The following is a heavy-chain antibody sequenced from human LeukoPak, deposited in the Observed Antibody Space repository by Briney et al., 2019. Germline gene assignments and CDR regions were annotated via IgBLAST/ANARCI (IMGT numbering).Heavy chain of an antibody. D-gene: IGHD2-2*02. CDR3: ARAGDDCSSTSCYTQQNNWFDP. CDR2: IYTSGST. J-gene: IGHJ5*02. CDR1: GGSISSYY. V-gene: IGHV4-4*07. Sequence: SETLSLTCTVSGGSISSYYWSWIRQPAGKGLEWIGRIYTSGSTNYDPSLKSRVTMSVDTSKNQFSLKLSSVTAADTAVYYCARAGDDCSSTSCYTQQNNWFDPWGQGTLVTVSS.